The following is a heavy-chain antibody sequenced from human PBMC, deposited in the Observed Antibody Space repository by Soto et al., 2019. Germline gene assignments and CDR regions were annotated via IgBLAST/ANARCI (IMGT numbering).Heavy chain of an antibody. CDR3: ARDHLGWELHY. CDR1: GYTFPNYA. D-gene: IGHD1-26*01. Sequence: QVQLVQSGAEEKKPGASVKVSCRASGYTFPNYAMPWVRQTPGQGLEWMGWINAANGNTKYSQMFQGRVTMTRDTSASTAYMEQSSLRSEDTAIDYCARDHLGWELHYWGQGTLVTVS. J-gene: IGHJ4*02. CDR2: INAANGNT. V-gene: IGHV1-3*05.